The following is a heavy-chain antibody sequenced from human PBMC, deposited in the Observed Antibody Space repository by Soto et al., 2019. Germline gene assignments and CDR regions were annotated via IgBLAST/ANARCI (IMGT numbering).Heavy chain of an antibody. D-gene: IGHD3-22*01. CDR2: IYYSGST. V-gene: IGHV4-39*01. J-gene: IGHJ4*02. CDR1: GGSISSSTYY. Sequence: QLQLQESGPGLVKPSETLSLTCTVSGGSISSSTYYWGWVRQPPGKGLEWIGNIYYSGSTYYNPSLKSRVTISVATSKKQFSLKLSSVTAADTAVYYCATLHYYDGSRLDYWGQGTLVTVSS. CDR3: ATLHYYDGSRLDY.